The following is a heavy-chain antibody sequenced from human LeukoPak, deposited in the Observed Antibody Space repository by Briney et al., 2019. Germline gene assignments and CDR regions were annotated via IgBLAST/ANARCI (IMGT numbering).Heavy chain of an antibody. J-gene: IGHJ3*02. CDR3: ARLPLQADYSGSYLGAFDI. CDR2: IYYSGST. Sequence: TSETLSLTCTVSGGSISSSSYYWGWIRQPPGKGLEWIGSIYYSGSTYYNPSLKSRVTISVDTSKNQFSLKLSSVTAADTAVYYCARLPLQADYSGSYLGAFDIWGQGTMVTVSS. D-gene: IGHD1-26*01. V-gene: IGHV4-39*07. CDR1: GGSISSSSYY.